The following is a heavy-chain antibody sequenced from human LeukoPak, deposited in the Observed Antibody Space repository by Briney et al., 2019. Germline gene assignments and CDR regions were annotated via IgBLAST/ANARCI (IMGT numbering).Heavy chain of an antibody. CDR1: GFTFSDPY. V-gene: IGHV3-11*04. D-gene: IGHD5-18*01. Sequence: PGGSLRLSCEASGFTFSDPYMSWIRQAPGKGLECLSYISGSGTDINYADSVRGRFTISRDNAKNLLYLQMNDLRVEDTAVYYCARTARHLDYWGQGTLVAVSS. CDR2: ISGSGTDI. J-gene: IGHJ4*02. CDR3: ARTARHLDY.